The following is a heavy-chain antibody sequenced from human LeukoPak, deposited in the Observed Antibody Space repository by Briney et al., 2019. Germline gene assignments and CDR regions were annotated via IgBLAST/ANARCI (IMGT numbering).Heavy chain of an antibody. V-gene: IGHV4-39*01. D-gene: IGHD6-19*01. CDR1: GGSISSSSYY. CDR2: IYYSGST. J-gene: IGHJ4*02. CDR3: ARRGSGWHGSDY. Sequence: PSETLSLTCTVSGGSISSSSYYWGWIRQPPGKGLEWIGSIYYSGSTYYNPSLKSRVTISVDTSKNQFSLKLSSVTAADTAVYYCARRGSGWHGSDYWGQGTLVTVSS.